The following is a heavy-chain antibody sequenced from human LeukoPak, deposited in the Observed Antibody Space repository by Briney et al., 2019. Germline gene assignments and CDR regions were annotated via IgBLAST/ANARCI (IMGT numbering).Heavy chain of an antibody. CDR2: IYYSGST. CDR3: ARHSVVPSAIWFDP. J-gene: IGHJ5*02. V-gene: IGHV4-39*01. Sequence: SETLSLTCTVSGGSISSSSYYWGWIRQAPGKGREWIGSIYYSGSTYYNPSLKSRVTISVDTSKNQFSLKLNSVTAADAAVYYCARHSVVPSAIWFDPWGQRTLVTVSS. CDR1: GGSISSSSYY. D-gene: IGHD2-2*01.